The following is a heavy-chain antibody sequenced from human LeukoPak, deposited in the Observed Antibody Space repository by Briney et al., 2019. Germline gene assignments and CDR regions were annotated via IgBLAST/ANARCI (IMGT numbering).Heavy chain of an antibody. CDR1: GYTFTSYG. CDR3: ARDEYYDFWSGYLTPYYYYYGMDV. J-gene: IGHJ6*02. V-gene: IGHV1-18*01. CDR2: ISAYNGNT. Sequence: GASVKVSCKASGYTFTSYGISWVRQAPGQGLEWMGWISAYNGNTNYAQKLQGRVTMTTDTPTSTAYMELRSLRSDDTAVYYCARDEYYDFWSGYLTPYYYYYGMDVWGQGTTVTVSS. D-gene: IGHD3-3*01.